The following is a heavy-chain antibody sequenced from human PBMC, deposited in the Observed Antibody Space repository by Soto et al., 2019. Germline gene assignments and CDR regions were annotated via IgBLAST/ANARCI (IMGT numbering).Heavy chain of an antibody. V-gene: IGHV1-69*13. J-gene: IGHJ4*02. Sequence: SVKVSCNASGGTFSSYAISWVRQAPGQGLEWMGGIIPIFGTANYAQKFQGRVTITADESTSTAYMELSSLRSEETAVYYCARLPVSSGYYLPPTLWGQGTLVTVSS. CDR2: IIPIFGTA. CDR3: ARLPVSSGYYLPPTL. CDR1: GGTFSSYA. D-gene: IGHD3-22*01.